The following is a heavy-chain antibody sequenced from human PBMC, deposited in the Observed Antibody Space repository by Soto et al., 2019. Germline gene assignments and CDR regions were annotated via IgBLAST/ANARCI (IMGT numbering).Heavy chain of an antibody. J-gene: IGHJ4*01. V-gene: IGHV3-74*01. Sequence: EVQLMESGGGLVRPGGSLRLSCAASGFTFSSYWMHWVRQAPGKGLVWVSRINSDGSIRNYADSVKGRFTVSRDNAKNTLDLQMNSLRAEDTAVYYCARDVGRVTSSGNWGQGTLVTVS. CDR1: GFTFSSYW. CDR3: ARDVGRVTSSGN. D-gene: IGHD2-8*02. CDR2: INSDGSIR.